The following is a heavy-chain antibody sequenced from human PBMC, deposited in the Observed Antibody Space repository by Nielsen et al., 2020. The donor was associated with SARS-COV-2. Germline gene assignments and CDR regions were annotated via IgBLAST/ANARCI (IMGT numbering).Heavy chain of an antibody. V-gene: IGHV3-48*04. J-gene: IGHJ3*02. Sequence: GESLKISCAASGFTFSSYSMNWVRQAPGKGLEWVSYISSSGSTIYYADSVKGRFTISRDNAKNSRYLQMNSLRAEDTAVYYCARAGRENYYGSGRAGGAFDIWGQGTMVTVSS. D-gene: IGHD3-10*01. CDR2: ISSSGSTI. CDR1: GFTFSSYS. CDR3: ARAGRENYYGSGRAGGAFDI.